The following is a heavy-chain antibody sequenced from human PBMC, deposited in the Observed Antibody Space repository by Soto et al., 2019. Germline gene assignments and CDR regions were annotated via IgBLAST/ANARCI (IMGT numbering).Heavy chain of an antibody. CDR3: AIELRGYSGYDWYYFDY. D-gene: IGHD5-12*01. CDR2: ISSSSSYI. J-gene: IGHJ4*02. Sequence: EVQLVESGGGLVKPGGSLRLSCAASGFTFSSYSMNWVRQAPGKGLEWVSSISSSSSYIYYADSVKGRFTISRDNAKNSLYLQMNSLRAEDTAVYYCAIELRGYSGYDWYYFDYWGQGTLVTVSS. CDR1: GFTFSSYS. V-gene: IGHV3-21*01.